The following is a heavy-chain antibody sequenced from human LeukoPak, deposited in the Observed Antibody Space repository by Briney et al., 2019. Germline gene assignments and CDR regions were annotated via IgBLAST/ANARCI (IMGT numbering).Heavy chain of an antibody. Sequence: GASVKVSCKASGYTFTTYYMHWVRQAPGQGLEWMGWIDPNSGDTNYAQKFQGRVTMTRDTSIRTAYMELSSLRSDETAVYYCARPQGSGWTNYYGMDVWGQGTTVTVSS. CDR3: ARPQGSGWTNYYGMDV. D-gene: IGHD6-19*01. CDR1: GYTFTTYY. CDR2: IDPNSGDT. V-gene: IGHV1-2*02. J-gene: IGHJ6*02.